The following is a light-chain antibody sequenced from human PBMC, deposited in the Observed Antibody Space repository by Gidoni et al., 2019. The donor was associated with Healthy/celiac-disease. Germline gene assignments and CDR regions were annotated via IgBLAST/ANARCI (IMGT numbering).Light chain of an antibody. V-gene: IGKV3-15*01. CDR2: GAS. CDR1: KSVSSN. CDR3: QQYNNWHPWT. Sequence: ILMTHPPATLSVSPGERATLSCRASKSVSSNLAWYQQKPGQAPRLLIYGASTRATGIPARFSGSGSGTELTLTISSLQSEDFVVYYCQQYNNWHPWTFGQGTKLEIK. J-gene: IGKJ2*02.